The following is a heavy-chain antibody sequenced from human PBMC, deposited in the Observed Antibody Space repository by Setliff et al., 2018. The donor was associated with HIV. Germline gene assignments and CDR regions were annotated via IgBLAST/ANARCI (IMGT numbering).Heavy chain of an antibody. CDR1: GYTFTSYG. J-gene: IGHJ5*02. CDR3: ARAKAVAHLYP. D-gene: IGHD6-19*01. CDR2: ISAYNGNI. V-gene: IGHV1-18*01. Sequence: GASVKVSCKASGYTFTSYGISWVRQAPGQGLEWMGWISAYNGNINYAQKVQGRVTMTTDTSTSTAYMELRSLRSDDTAVYYCARAKAVAHLYPWGQGTLVTVSS.